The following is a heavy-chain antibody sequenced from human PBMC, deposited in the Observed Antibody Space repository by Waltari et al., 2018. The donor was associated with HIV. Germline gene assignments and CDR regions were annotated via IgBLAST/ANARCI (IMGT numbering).Heavy chain of an antibody. V-gene: IGHV1-3*01. CDR2: INAGNGNT. J-gene: IGHJ4*02. Sequence: QVQLVQSGAEVKKPGASVKVSCTASGYTLPSYAMPCVRQAPGTRLEWMGWINAGNGNTKYSQKFQGRVTITRDTSASTAYMELSSLRSEDTAVYYCASAQSYYYDSSGYSLDYWGQGTLVTVSS. CDR3: ASAQSYYYDSSGYSLDY. CDR1: GYTLPSYA. D-gene: IGHD3-22*01.